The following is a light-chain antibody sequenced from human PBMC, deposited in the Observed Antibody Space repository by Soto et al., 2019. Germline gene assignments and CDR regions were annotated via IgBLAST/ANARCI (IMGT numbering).Light chain of an antibody. J-gene: IGKJ4*01. V-gene: IGKV3-20*01. CDR1: QSVSSSY. CDR3: QPYGSSRT. Sequence: EIVLTQSPGTLSLSPGERATLSCRASQSVSSSYLAWYQQKPGQAPRLLIYGASSRATGIPDRFSGSGSGTDFTLTISRLEPEDFAVYYCQPYGSSRTFGGGTKVEI. CDR2: GAS.